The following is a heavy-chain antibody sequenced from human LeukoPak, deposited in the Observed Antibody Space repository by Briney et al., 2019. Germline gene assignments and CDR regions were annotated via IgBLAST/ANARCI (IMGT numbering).Heavy chain of an antibody. J-gene: IGHJ4*02. CDR1: GGSFSGYY. CDR3: ARAYGGNAPPHPYYFDY. D-gene: IGHD4-23*01. Sequence: SETLSLTCAVYGGSFSGYYWSWIRQPPGQGLEWIGEINHSGSTNYNPSLKSRVTISVDTSKNQFSLKLNSVTPEDTAVYYCARAYGGNAPPHPYYFDYWGQGTLVTVSS. V-gene: IGHV4-34*01. CDR2: INHSGST.